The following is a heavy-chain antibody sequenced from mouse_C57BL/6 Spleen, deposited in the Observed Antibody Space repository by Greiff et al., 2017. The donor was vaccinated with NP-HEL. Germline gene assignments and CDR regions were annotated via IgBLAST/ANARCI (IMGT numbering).Heavy chain of an antibody. Sequence: VQLQQPGAELVKPGASVKLPCKASGYTFTSYWMHWVKQRPGRGLEWIGRIDPKSGGTKYNEKFKSKATLTVDKPSSTAYMQLSSLTSEDSAVYYCARRRLYAMDYWGQGTSVTVSS. CDR1: GYTFTSYW. CDR2: IDPKSGGT. D-gene: IGHD3-2*02. J-gene: IGHJ4*01. V-gene: IGHV1-72*01. CDR3: ARRRLYAMDY.